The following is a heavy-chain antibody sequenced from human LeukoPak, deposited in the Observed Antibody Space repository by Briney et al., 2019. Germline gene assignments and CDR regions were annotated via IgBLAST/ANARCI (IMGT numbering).Heavy chain of an antibody. D-gene: IGHD3-10*01. J-gene: IGHJ4*02. CDR3: ATLSMVRGVMTFDY. Sequence: ASVKVSCKASGYTFTSYDINWVRQATGQGLEWMGWMNPNSGNTGYAQKFQGRVTMTRSTSISTAYMELSSLRSEDTAVYYCATLSMVRGVMTFDYWGQGTLVTVSS. V-gene: IGHV1-8*01. CDR1: GYTFTSYD. CDR2: MNPNSGNT.